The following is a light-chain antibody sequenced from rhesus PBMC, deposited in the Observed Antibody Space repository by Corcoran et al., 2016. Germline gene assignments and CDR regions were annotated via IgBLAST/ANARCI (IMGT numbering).Light chain of an antibody. V-gene: IGKV1-21*01. CDR1: QGINNG. CDR2: EAS. J-gene: IGKJ3*01. CDR3: QHYYITPCT. Sequence: DIQMTQSPSSLSASVGDRVTITCRASQGINNGLAWYQQKPGETPKLLIYEASSLQSGIPSRFSGSGSWTDFTLTISSLQSEDFATYYCQHYYITPCTFGPGTKLDIK.